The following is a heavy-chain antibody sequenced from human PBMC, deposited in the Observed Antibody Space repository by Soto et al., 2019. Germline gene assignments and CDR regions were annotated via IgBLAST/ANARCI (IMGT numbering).Heavy chain of an antibody. V-gene: IGHV3-15*07. CDR1: GFTFSNAW. Sequence: PGESLKISCAASGFTFSNAWMNWVRQAPGKGLEWVGRIKSKTDGGTTDYAAPVKGRFTISRDDSKNTLYLQMNSLKTEDTAVYYCTIDPPPSGWYYYYYGMDVWGQGTTVTVSS. CDR2: IKSKTDGGTT. D-gene: IGHD6-19*01. CDR3: TIDPPPSGWYYYYYGMDV. J-gene: IGHJ6*02.